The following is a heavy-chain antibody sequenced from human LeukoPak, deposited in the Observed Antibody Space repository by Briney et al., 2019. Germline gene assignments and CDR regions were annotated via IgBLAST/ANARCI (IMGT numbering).Heavy chain of an antibody. CDR1: GFTFSSYA. V-gene: IGHV3-30*04. Sequence: GRSLRLSCAASGFTFSSYAMHWVRQAPGKGLEWVAVISYDGSNKYYADSVKGRFTISRDNSKNTLYLQMNSLRAEDTAVYYCARNSMVRGVYGMDVGGQGTTVTVSS. CDR2: ISYDGSNK. CDR3: ARNSMVRGVYGMDV. J-gene: IGHJ6*02. D-gene: IGHD3-10*01.